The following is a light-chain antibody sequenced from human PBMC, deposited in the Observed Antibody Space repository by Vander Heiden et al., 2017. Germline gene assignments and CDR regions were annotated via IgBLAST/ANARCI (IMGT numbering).Light chain of an antibody. CDR3: QQTYSNPLT. Sequence: PILQSPSSLSASVGDRVTITCRGSQSISSDLNWYQQKPGKAPKLLIYAASSLQSEVPSRFSGSGSGTDFTLAISSLQPEDFATYYCQQTYSNPLTFGGGTKVEIK. V-gene: IGKV1-39*01. J-gene: IGKJ4*01. CDR1: QSISSD. CDR2: AAS.